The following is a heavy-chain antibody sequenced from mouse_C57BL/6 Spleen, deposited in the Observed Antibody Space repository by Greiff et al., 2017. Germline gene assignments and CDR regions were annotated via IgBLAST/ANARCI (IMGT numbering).Heavy chain of an antibody. J-gene: IGHJ3*01. CDR3: ATNFFAY. CDR2: INPNNGGT. V-gene: IGHV1-18*01. CDR1: GYTFTDYN. Sequence: EVQLQQSGPELVKPGASVKIPCTASGYTFTDYNMAWVKQSHGKSLEWIGDINPNNGGTIYNQKFKGKATLTVDKSSSTAYMELRSLTSEDTAVYYCATNFFAYWGQGTLVTVSA.